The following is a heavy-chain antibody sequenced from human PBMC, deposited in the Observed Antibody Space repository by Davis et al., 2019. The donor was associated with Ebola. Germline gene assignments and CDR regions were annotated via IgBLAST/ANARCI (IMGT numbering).Heavy chain of an antibody. D-gene: IGHD6-13*01. J-gene: IGHJ6*02. Sequence: AASVKVSCKASRSTFTNYYIHWVRQAPGQGLEWMGWMNPKSGGTNYAQKFQDRVTMTRDTSISTAYMDLSRLRSDDTAVYYCARWGMAAAGPPRGMDVWGPGTTVTVSS. CDR3: ARWGMAAAGPPRGMDV. CDR1: RSTFTNYY. V-gene: IGHV1-2*02. CDR2: MNPKSGGT.